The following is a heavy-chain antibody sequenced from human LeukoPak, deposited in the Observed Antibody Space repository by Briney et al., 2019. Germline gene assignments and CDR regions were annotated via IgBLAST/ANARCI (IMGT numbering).Heavy chain of an antibody. J-gene: IGHJ6*02. Sequence: GGSLRLSCAASGFTFTNYAMSWVRQAPGKGLEWVSGISNGGGGTYYAGSVKGRFTVSRDNFKNTLYLQLSSLRAEDTAVYYCAKAQTANWDFNYYGLDVWGQGTTVTVSS. CDR3: AKAQTANWDFNYYGLDV. CDR2: ISNGGGGT. CDR1: GFTFTNYA. D-gene: IGHD7-27*01. V-gene: IGHV3-23*01.